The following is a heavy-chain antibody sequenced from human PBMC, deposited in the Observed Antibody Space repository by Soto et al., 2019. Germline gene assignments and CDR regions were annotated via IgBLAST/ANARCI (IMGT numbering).Heavy chain of an antibody. CDR1: GYSFASYW. D-gene: IGHD5-18*01. V-gene: IGHV5-51*01. Sequence: GESLKISYEASGYSFASYWIAWVRKMPGKGLEWMGAVYPGDSDTRYSPSFQGQVTISADKSFSTAYVQWTNMDPVDTATYYCARIPGYSYGDGYYYYGMDVWGQGTTVTVSS. J-gene: IGHJ6*02. CDR3: ARIPGYSYGDGYYYYGMDV. CDR2: VYPGDSDT.